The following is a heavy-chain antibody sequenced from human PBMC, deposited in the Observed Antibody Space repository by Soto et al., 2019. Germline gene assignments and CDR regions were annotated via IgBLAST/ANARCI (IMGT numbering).Heavy chain of an antibody. Sequence: GESLKISCKGSGYSFTSYWIGWVRQMPGKGLEWMGIIYPGDSDTRYSPSFQGQVTISADKSISTAYLQWSSLKASDTAMYYCARAIAARPVTAYDAFDIWGQGTMVTVSS. CDR3: ARAIAARPVTAYDAFDI. CDR1: GYSFTSYW. V-gene: IGHV5-51*01. J-gene: IGHJ3*02. D-gene: IGHD6-6*01. CDR2: IYPGDSDT.